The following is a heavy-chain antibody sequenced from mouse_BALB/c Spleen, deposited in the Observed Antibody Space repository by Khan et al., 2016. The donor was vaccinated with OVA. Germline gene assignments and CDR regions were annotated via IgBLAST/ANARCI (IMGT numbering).Heavy chain of an antibody. Sequence: QVQLKQSGPGLVAPSQSLSIICTISGVSLTNYGVHWVRQPPGKGLEWLVVIWSDGSTTYNSALKSRLSISNDNSKSQVFLKMNSLQTDDTAMYDSARQPYDHYYSMDYWGQGTSVTVSS. CDR3: ARQPYDHYYSMDY. V-gene: IGHV2-6-1*01. CDR1: GVSLTNYG. J-gene: IGHJ4*01. D-gene: IGHD1-1*01. CDR2: IWSDGST.